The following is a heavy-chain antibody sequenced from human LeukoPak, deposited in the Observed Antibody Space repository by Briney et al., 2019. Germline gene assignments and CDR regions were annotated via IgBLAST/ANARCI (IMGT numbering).Heavy chain of an antibody. D-gene: IGHD3-22*01. CDR1: RGSISSGSYY. Sequence: SETLSLTCTVSRGSISSGSYYWSWIRQPAGKGLEWIGRIYTSGSTNYNPSLKSRVTISVDTSKNQFSLKLSSVTAADTAVYYCARDPIRPYYYDSSGYGAFDIWGQGTMVTVSS. CDR2: IYTSGST. J-gene: IGHJ3*02. V-gene: IGHV4-61*02. CDR3: ARDPIRPYYYDSSGYGAFDI.